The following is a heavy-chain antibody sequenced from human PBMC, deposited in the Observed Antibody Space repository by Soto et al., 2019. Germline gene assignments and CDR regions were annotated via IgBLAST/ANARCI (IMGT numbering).Heavy chain of an antibody. CDR1: GYSFTSYW. D-gene: IGHD5-12*01. Sequence: PVESLKISCKGSGYSFTSYWIGWVRQMPGKGLEWMGIIYPGDSDTRYSPSFQGQVTISADKSISTAYLQWSSLKASDTAMYYCERHTQDGYTYFCRYYYYYGMDVWGQGTTVTVSS. CDR3: ERHTQDGYTYFCRYYYYYGMDV. V-gene: IGHV5-51*01. J-gene: IGHJ6*02. CDR2: IYPGDSDT.